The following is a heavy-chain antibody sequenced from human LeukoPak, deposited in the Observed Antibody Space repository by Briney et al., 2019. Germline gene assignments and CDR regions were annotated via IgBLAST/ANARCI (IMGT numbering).Heavy chain of an antibody. V-gene: IGHV4-59*08. J-gene: IGHJ4*02. D-gene: IGHD6-6*01. CDR2: IYYSGST. CDR1: GGSISSYY. Sequence: SETLSLTCTVSGGSISSYYWSWIRQPPGKGLEWIGYIYYSGSTNYNPSLKSRVTISVDTSKEQFSLKLSSVTAADTAVYYCARGYSSSSGRPDYWGQGTLVTVS. CDR3: ARGYSSSSGRPDY.